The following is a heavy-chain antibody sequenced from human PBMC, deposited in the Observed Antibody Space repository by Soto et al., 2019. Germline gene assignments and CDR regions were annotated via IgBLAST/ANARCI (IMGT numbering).Heavy chain of an antibody. CDR3: VRKYPGTRPFDY. J-gene: IGHJ4*01. D-gene: IGHD2-2*01. Sequence: GGSLRLSCAASGFTFNSYAMNWVRQAPGKGLAWVSAIGTDGNTYYANSVKGRFTISRDNSRTTLYLQMNSLRVEDTALYYCVRKYPGTRPFDYWGQGSLVTVSS. CDR1: GFTFNSYA. V-gene: IGHV3-23*01. CDR2: IGTDGNT.